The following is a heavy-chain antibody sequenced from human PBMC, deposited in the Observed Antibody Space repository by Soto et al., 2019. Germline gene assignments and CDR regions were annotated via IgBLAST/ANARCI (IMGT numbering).Heavy chain of an antibody. J-gene: IGHJ5*02. V-gene: IGHV4-31*02. CDR1: GGYISSGDCY. CDR2: IYYSGST. Sequence: QVQRQESGPGLLKPSQTLSLTWTVSGGYISSGDCYWSWIRQHPGKGLEWIGYIYYSGSTYYNPSLKSRVTISVDTSKNQFSLKLSSVTAADTAVYYCARWWSGSRQGFDPWGQGTLVTVFS. CDR3: ARWWSGSRQGFDP. D-gene: IGHD3-3*01.